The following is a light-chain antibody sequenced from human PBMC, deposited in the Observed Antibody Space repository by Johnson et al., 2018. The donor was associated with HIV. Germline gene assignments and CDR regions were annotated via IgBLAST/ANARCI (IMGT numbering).Light chain of an antibody. J-gene: IGLJ1*01. V-gene: IGLV1-51*01. CDR2: DNN. CDR3: GRWDDSLSTYF. Sequence: QSVLTQPPSVSAAPGQNVTISCSGSTSNIGNNYVSWYQHLPRTAPKLLIYDNNKRPSGIPDRFSGSKSGTSATLDITGLQTGDEADYYCGRWDDSLSTYFFGTGTKVTVL. CDR1: TSNIGNNY.